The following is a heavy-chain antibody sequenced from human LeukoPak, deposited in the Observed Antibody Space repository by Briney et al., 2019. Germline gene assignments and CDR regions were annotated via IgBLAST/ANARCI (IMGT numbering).Heavy chain of an antibody. J-gene: IGHJ4*02. Sequence: ASVKVSCKASGYTFTSYGISWVRQAPGQGLEWMGWISAYNGNTNYAQKLQGRVTMTTDTSTSTAYMELRSLRSDDTAVYYCARDLRRGHSSPRFSDFDYWGQGTLVTVSS. V-gene: IGHV1-18*01. CDR3: ARDLRRGHSSPRFSDFDY. CDR2: ISAYNGNT. D-gene: IGHD6-13*01. CDR1: GYTFTSYG.